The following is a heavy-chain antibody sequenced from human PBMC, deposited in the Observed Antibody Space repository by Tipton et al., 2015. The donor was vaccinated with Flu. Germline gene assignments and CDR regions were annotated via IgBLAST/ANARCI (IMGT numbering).Heavy chain of an antibody. Sequence: SLRLSCAASGFTFSSYAMSWVRQAPGKGLEWVSAISGSGGSTYYADSVKGRFTISRDNSKNTLYLQMNSLRAEDTAVYYCALNGVYDYVWGSYRSHFDYWGQGTLVTVSS. D-gene: IGHD3-16*02. CDR2: ISGSGGST. CDR1: GFTFSSYA. CDR3: ALNGVYDYVWGSYRSHFDY. V-gene: IGHV3-23*01. J-gene: IGHJ4*02.